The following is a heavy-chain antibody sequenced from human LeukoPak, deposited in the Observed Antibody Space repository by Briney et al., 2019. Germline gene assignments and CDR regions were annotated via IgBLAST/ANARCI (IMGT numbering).Heavy chain of an antibody. CDR1: GGSFSGYY. J-gene: IGHJ4*02. CDR3: ARLSSGWPHFDY. Sequence: SETLSLTCAVYGGSFSGYYWSWIRQPPGKGLEWIGEINHSGSTNYNPSLKSRVTISVDTSKNQFSLKLSSVTAADTAVYYCARLSSGWPHFDYWGQGTLVTVSS. CDR2: INHSGST. D-gene: IGHD6-19*01. V-gene: IGHV4-34*01.